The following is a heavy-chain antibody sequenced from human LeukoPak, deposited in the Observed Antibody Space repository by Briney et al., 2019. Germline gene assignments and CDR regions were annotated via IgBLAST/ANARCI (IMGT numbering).Heavy chain of an antibody. V-gene: IGHV3-23*01. CDR3: AKDLPGSGWAFHY. Sequence: GGSLRLSCAASGFIFSRHAMSWVRQVPGKGLEWVSSISDGGTFYSDSVKGRFVISRDNSKNTLYLQMNSLRAEDTALYHCAKDLPGSGWAFHYWGQGTLVTVSS. D-gene: IGHD6-19*01. CDR2: ISDGGT. CDR1: GFIFSRHA. J-gene: IGHJ4*02.